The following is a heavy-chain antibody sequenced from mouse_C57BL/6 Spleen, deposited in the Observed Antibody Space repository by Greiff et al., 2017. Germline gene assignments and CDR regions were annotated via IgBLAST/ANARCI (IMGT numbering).Heavy chain of an antibody. D-gene: IGHD1-1*01. CDR2: IWRGGST. CDR1: GFSLTSYG. Sequence: QVQLQQSGPGLVQPSQSLSITCTVSGFSLTSYGVHWVRQSPGKGLEWLGVIWRGGSTDYNAAFMSRLSITKDNSKSQVFFKMNSLQADDTAIYYCAKGDGSSYEGFAYWGQGTLVTVSA. CDR3: AKGDGSSYEGFAY. J-gene: IGHJ3*01. V-gene: IGHV2-5*01.